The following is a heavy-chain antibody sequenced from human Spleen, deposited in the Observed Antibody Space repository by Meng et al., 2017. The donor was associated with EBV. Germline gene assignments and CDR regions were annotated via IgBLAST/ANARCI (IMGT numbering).Heavy chain of an antibody. CDR1: GGSFSDYY. CDR2: INPSGST. D-gene: IGHD2-21*02. J-gene: IGHJ4*02. V-gene: IGHV4-34*09. Sequence: QAPMPESDPGLVKPSQPLAHTCSGYGGSFSDYYWTWIRQPPGKGLQWIGEINPSGSTNFNPSLQSRVAMSVDTSDNQFSLKLRSVTAADTAIYYCARGGVVTASYFDFWGQGTLVTVSS. CDR3: ARGGVVTASYFDF.